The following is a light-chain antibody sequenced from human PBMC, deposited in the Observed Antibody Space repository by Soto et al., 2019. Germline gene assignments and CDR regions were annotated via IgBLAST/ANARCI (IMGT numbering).Light chain of an antibody. J-gene: IGKJ1*01. CDR2: ATS. CDR3: QQYNSYPWT. Sequence: DIQMTQSPPSLSASVGDRVTITCRASKGINNYLAWFQQQPGTAPKPLIYATSTLHSGVPSRFTGSVSGTEFTLTITSLQPEDFVTYYCQQYNSYPWTFGQGTKVEVK. V-gene: IGKV1-16*01. CDR1: KGINNY.